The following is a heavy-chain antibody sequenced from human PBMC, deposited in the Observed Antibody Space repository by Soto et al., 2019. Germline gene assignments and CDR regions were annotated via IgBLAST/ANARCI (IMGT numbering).Heavy chain of an antibody. CDR2: ISTYNGNT. CDR1: GYTFTSYG. V-gene: IGHV1-18*01. D-gene: IGHD6-6*01. CDR3: ASQLTIAARPMGV. J-gene: IGHJ4*02. Sequence: QVQLVQSGAEVKKPGASVKVSCKASGYTFTSYGISWVRQAPGQGLEWVGWISTYNGNTNYAQKLQGRVTMTTDTSTSTVYMELRSLRSDDTAVYYCASQLTIAARPMGVWGQGTLLTVSS.